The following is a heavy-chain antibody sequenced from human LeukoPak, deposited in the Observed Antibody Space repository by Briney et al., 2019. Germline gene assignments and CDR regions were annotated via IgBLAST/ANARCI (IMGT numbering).Heavy chain of an antibody. CDR1: GFTFSSYI. V-gene: IGHV3-48*02. Sequence: GGSLRLSCAASGFTFSSYIMNWVRQAPGKGLEWVSYISSSSKTIYYADSVKGRFTISRDNAKNSLYLRMNSLRDKDSAVYYCARDQGIFDYWGQGTLVTVSS. J-gene: IGHJ4*02. CDR2: ISSSSKTI. CDR3: ARDQGIFDY.